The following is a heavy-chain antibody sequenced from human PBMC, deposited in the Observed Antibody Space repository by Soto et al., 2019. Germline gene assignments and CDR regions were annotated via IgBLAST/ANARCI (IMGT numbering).Heavy chain of an antibody. D-gene: IGHD3-16*01. CDR1: DDSLNNRNYF. CDR2: SFHSGRT. V-gene: IGHV4-39*01. CDR3: ARALGVSLIYYIDS. J-gene: IGHJ4*02. Sequence: SETLSLTCTVSDDSLNNRNYFWAWIRQPPGRGLEWIGGSFHSGRTYFTPSLNSRLSISLDTSKNQFSLKLRSVSAADTALYYCARALGVSLIYYIDSWGQGTLVTVSS.